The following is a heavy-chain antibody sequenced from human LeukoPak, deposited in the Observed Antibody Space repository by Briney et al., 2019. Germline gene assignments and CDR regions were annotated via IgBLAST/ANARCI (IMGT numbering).Heavy chain of an antibody. V-gene: IGHV1-69*04. CDR2: IIPILGIA. D-gene: IGHD3-10*01. Sequence: SVKVSCKASGGIFSSYAISWVRQAPGQGLEWMGRIIPILGIADYAQKFQGRVTITADKSTSTAYMDLSSLRSEDTAVYYCARRITMVGGGHYYGMDVWGQGTTVTVSS. J-gene: IGHJ6*02. CDR1: GGIFSSYA. CDR3: ARRITMVGGGHYYGMDV.